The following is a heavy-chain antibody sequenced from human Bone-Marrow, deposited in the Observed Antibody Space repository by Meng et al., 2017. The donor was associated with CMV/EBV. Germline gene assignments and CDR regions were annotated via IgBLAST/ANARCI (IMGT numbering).Heavy chain of an antibody. Sequence: SETLSFTCSVFGDSISSYYWSWIRQPPGKGLEWIGYVSSSGNTNYNPALKSRVSMSVDTSKSQVSLKLSSVTAADTAIYYCARDRRGTSGWYGDWGQGILVTVSS. V-gene: IGHV4-59*01. CDR3: ARDRRGTSGWYGD. CDR1: GDSISSYY. J-gene: IGHJ4*02. CDR2: VSSSGNT. D-gene: IGHD6-19*01.